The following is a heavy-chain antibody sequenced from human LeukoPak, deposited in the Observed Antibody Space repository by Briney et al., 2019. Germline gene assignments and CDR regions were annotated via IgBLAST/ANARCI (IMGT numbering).Heavy chain of an antibody. CDR3: ARPPLTGVADAFDI. CDR1: GTGFTSYW. V-gene: IGHV5-51*01. J-gene: IGHJ3*02. Sequence: GESLKISCKGSGTGFTSYWIGWVRQMSGQGLGWMGIIYPGDSDTRYSPSFQGQVTISADKSISTAYLQWSRLKASDLAMYYCARPPLTGVADAFDIWGQGTMVTVSS. CDR2: IYPGDSDT. D-gene: IGHD7-27*01.